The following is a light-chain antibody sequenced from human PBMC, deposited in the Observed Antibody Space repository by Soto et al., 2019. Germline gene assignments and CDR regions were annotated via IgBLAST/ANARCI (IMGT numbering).Light chain of an antibody. CDR2: VNN. V-gene: IGLV1-40*01. J-gene: IGLJ3*02. CDR1: SSNIEAGYD. CDR3: QSYDSSLRAGV. Sequence: QSVLTQPPSVSGAPGQRVTISCTGSSSNIEAGYDVHWYQQLPGAAPKLLIYVNNNRPSGVPDRFSGSKSGPSASLAITGLQGEDEADYHCQSYDSSLRAGVFGGGTKLTVL.